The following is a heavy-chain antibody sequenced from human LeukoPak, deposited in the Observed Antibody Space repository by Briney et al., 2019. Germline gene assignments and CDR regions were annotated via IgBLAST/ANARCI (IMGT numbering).Heavy chain of an antibody. CDR3: ARVTYVDDMLYQYFDY. D-gene: IGHD4-17*01. CDR1: SYSISSGSY. V-gene: IGHV4-38-2*01. Sequence: PSETLCLTCAVSSYSISSGSYWGWIRQSPGKGLEWVGSIFHSGNSYYNPSLKSRLTMSVDTSKNQFSLKLTSVTAADTALYYCARVTYVDDMLYQYFDYSGQGILFTVSS. J-gene: IGHJ4*02. CDR2: IFHSGNS.